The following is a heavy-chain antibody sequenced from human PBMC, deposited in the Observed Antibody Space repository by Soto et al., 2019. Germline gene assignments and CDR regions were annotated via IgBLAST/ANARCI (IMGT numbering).Heavy chain of an antibody. CDR1: GGTFSRYS. J-gene: IGHJ6*02. CDR3: AREDRDRETGLVPAAIDGMDV. CDR2: IIPIFGIP. V-gene: IGHV1-69*08. D-gene: IGHD2-2*01. Sequence: QVQLVQSGAEVKKPGSSVKVSCKASGGTFSRYSITWVRQAPGHGLEWIGRIIPIFGIPTYAQKFQGRVTFTAAESTSTAYMELSSLSSDDTAVYCCAREDRDRETGLVPAAIDGMDVWGQGTTVTVSS.